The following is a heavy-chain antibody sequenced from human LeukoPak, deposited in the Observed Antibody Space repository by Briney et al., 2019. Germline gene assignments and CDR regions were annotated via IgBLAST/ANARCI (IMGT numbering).Heavy chain of an antibody. CDR2: ISGSGGST. Sequence: GGSLGLSCAASGFTFSSYAMSWVRQAPGKGLEWVSAISGSGGSTYYADSVKGRFTISRDNSKNTLYLQMNSLRAEDTAVYYCAKDLGGSGSYGWFDPWGQGTLVTVSS. D-gene: IGHD3-10*01. CDR1: GFTFSSYA. CDR3: AKDLGGSGSYGWFDP. V-gene: IGHV3-23*01. J-gene: IGHJ5*02.